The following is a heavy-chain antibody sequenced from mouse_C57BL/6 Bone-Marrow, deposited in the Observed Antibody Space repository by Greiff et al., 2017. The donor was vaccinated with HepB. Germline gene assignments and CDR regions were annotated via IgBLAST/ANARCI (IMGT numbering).Heavy chain of an antibody. CDR1: GYTFTSYG. J-gene: IGHJ2*01. D-gene: IGHD1-1*01. CDR3: ARGSNFDY. V-gene: IGHV1-81*01. Sequence: LQESGAELARPGASVKLSCKASGYTFTSYGISWVKQRTGQGLEWIGEISPRSGNTYYNEKFKGKATLTADKSSSTAYMELRSLTSEDSAVYFCARGSNFDYWGQGTTLTVSS. CDR2: ISPRSGNT.